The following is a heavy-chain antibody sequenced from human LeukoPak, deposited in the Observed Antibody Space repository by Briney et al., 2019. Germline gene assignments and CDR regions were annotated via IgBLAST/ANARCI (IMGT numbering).Heavy chain of an antibody. CDR2: ISYDGSNK. Sequence: GRSLRLSCAASGFTFSSYAMHWVRQAPGKGLEWVAVISYDGSNKYYADSVKGRFTISRDNSKNTLYLQMNSLRAEDTAVYYCARDGYCSGGSCYKGRFDYWGQGTLVTVSS. D-gene: IGHD2-15*01. V-gene: IGHV3-30*04. CDR1: GFTFSSYA. CDR3: ARDGYCSGGSCYKGRFDY. J-gene: IGHJ4*02.